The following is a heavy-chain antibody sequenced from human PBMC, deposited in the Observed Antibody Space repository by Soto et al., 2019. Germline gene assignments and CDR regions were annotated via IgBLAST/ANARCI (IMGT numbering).Heavy chain of an antibody. D-gene: IGHD1-26*01. J-gene: IGHJ4*02. CDR3: AREGPPYSGSYRHFDY. V-gene: IGHV3-30-3*01. Sequence: GGSLRLSCAASGFTFSSFTMHWVRQAPGKGLEWVAAISYDGSIKYYADSVKGRFTISRDNSKNTLYLQMNSLRAEDTAVYYCAREGPPYSGSYRHFDYWGQGTLVTVSS. CDR2: ISYDGSIK. CDR1: GFTFSSFT.